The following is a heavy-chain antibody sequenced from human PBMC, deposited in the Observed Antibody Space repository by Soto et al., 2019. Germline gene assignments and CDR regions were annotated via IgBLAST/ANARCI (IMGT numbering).Heavy chain of an antibody. V-gene: IGHV1-18*01. J-gene: IGHJ6*02. CDR1: GYTFTSYG. CDR2: ISAYNGNT. CDR3: ARKYYDFWSGYFVEGYYYYGMDV. D-gene: IGHD3-3*01. Sequence: ASVKVSCKASGYTFTSYGISWVRQAPGQGLEWMGWISAYNGNTNYAQELQGRVTMTTDTSTSTAYMELRSLRSDDTAVYYCARKYYDFWSGYFVEGYYYYGMDVWGQGTTVTVSS.